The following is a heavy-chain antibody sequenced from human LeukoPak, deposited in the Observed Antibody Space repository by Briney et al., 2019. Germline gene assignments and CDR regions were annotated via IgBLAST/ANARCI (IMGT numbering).Heavy chain of an antibody. Sequence: SETLSLTCTVSGGSISSYYWSWIRQPPGKGLEWIGYIYYSGSTNYNPSLKSRVTISVDTSKNQFSLKLSSVTAADTAVYYCARSLTIILFAPSYFDYWGQGTLVTVSS. D-gene: IGHD3-22*01. CDR2: IYYSGST. V-gene: IGHV4-59*01. J-gene: IGHJ4*02. CDR1: GGSISSYY. CDR3: ARSLTIILFAPSYFDY.